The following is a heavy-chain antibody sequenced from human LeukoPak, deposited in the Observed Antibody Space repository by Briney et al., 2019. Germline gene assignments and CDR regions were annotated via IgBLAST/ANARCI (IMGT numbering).Heavy chain of an antibody. V-gene: IGHV4-30-4*08. CDR2: IYYSGST. D-gene: IGHD3-3*01. CDR3: ARGSFGVVWGSLFPDAFDI. J-gene: IGHJ3*02. Sequence: PSETLSLTCTVSGGSISSGDYYWSWIRQPPGKGLEWIGYIYYSGSTYYNPSLKSRVTISVDTSKNQFSLKLSSVTAADTAVYYCARGSFGVVWGSLFPDAFDIWGQGTMVTVSS. CDR1: GGSISSGDYY.